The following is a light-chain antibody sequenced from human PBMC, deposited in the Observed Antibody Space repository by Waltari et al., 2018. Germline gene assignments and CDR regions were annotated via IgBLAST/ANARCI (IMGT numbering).Light chain of an antibody. Sequence: QSALTPPASVSGSPGQSITISCTGTSSDVGGYNYVCWYQQHPGKAPKLMIYDVSKRPSGVSNRFSGSKSGNTASLTISGLQAEDEADYYCSSYTSSSTWVFGGGTKLTVL. V-gene: IGLV2-14*01. CDR3: SSYTSSSTWV. CDR1: SSDVGGYNY. CDR2: DVS. J-gene: IGLJ3*02.